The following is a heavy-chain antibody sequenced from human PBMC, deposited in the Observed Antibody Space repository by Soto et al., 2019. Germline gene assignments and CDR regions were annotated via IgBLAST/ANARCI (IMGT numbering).Heavy chain of an antibody. CDR1: GFDVSNTD. CDR2: IYSGGYT. CDR3: AREAMIVIAAPAYYFDY. Sequence: EVQLVESGGDLVQRGGSLRLSCAASGFDVSNTDMSWVRQAPGKGLEWVSVIYSGGYTNYADTVKGRFKVSRDSHKNTLYLKMDSLRAEDTAVYYCAREAMIVIAAPAYYFDYWGQGTLVTVSS. J-gene: IGHJ4*02. V-gene: IGHV3-66*01. D-gene: IGHD3-22*01.